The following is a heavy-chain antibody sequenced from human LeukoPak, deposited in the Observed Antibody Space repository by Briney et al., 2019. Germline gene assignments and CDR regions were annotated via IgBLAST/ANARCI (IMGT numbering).Heavy chain of an antibody. J-gene: IGHJ4*02. V-gene: IGHV3-21*01. CDR3: ARDSTSGSGSYYKGIFDY. D-gene: IGHD3-10*01. Sequence: GGSLRLSCAASGFTVSSNYMNWVRQAPGKGLEWVSSISSSSSYIYYADSVKGRFTISRDNAKNSLYLQMNSLRAEDTAVYYCARDSTSGSGSYYKGIFDYWGQGTLVTVSS. CDR2: ISSSSSYI. CDR1: GFTVSSNY.